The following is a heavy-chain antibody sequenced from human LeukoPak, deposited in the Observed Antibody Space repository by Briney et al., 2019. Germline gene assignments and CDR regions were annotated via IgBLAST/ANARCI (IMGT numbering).Heavy chain of an antibody. V-gene: IGHV5-51*01. D-gene: IGHD3-10*01. Sequence: GESLKISCKGSGYSFTSYWIAWVRQMPGKGLEWMGIIYPGDSYTTYSPSSQGQVTISADKSISTAYLQWRSLKASDTAMYYCARRSGSDALDIWGQGTMVTVSS. CDR1: GYSFTSYW. J-gene: IGHJ3*02. CDR3: ARRSGSDALDI. CDR2: IYPGDSYT.